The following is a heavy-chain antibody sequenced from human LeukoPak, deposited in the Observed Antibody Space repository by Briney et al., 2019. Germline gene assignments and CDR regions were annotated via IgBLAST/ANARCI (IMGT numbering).Heavy chain of an antibody. CDR3: ARDEGGSYPY. V-gene: IGHV3-23*01. Sequence: GGSLRLSCAASGFTFSSYGMSWVRQTPGKGLEWVSTFSNSGGNTYYADSVKGRFTISRDNAKNTLYLQMNSLRAEDTAVYYCARDEGGSYPYWGQGTLVTVSS. J-gene: IGHJ4*02. CDR1: GFTFSSYG. CDR2: FSNSGGNT. D-gene: IGHD1-26*01.